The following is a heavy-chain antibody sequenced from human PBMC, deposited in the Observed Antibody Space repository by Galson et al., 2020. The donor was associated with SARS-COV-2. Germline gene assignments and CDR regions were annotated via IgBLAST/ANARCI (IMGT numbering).Heavy chain of an antibody. D-gene: IGHD1-26*01. Sequence: SPTLSLTCTVSGGSISSYYWSWIRQPPGKGLEWIGYIYYSGSTNYNPSLKSRVTISVDTSKNQFSLKLSSVTAADTAVYYCARDQGLEWEPMGFDYWGQGTLVTVSS. CDR1: GGSISSYY. V-gene: IGHV4-59*01. CDR2: IYYSGST. J-gene: IGHJ4*02. CDR3: ARDQGLEWEPMGFDY.